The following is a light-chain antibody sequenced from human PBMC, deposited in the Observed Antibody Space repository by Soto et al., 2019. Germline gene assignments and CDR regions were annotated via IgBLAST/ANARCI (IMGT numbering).Light chain of an antibody. V-gene: IGKV3-15*01. Sequence: EIVMTQSPATLSVSPGERATLSCRASQSVSSNLAWYQQKPGQAPRLLIYGASTRATGIPARFSGSGSGTEFTLTISSLQSEDFAVYYCQQYGSFWTFGQGTKV. CDR1: QSVSSN. CDR3: QQYGSFWT. CDR2: GAS. J-gene: IGKJ1*01.